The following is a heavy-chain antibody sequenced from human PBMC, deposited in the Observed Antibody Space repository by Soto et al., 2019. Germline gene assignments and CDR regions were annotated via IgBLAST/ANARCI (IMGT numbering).Heavy chain of an antibody. CDR1: GFTFTSSA. CDR3: ASEGTVTTGMDF. J-gene: IGHJ6*02. CDR2: IVVGSGNT. Sequence: QMQLVQSGPEVKKPGTSVKVSCKASGFTFTSSAMQWVRQARGQRLEWIGWIVVGSGNTNYAQKFQERVTITGEMSTSTAYMERSSLRSEDTAVYYCASEGTVTTGMDFWGQGTTVTVSS. V-gene: IGHV1-58*02. D-gene: IGHD4-17*01.